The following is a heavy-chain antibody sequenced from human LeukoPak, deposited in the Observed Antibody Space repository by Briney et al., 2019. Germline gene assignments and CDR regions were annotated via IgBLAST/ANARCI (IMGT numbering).Heavy chain of an antibody. CDR3: ARGTWSRTGWFDP. J-gene: IGHJ5*02. CDR2: MYYSGST. Sequence: SQTLSLTCTVSGRFISGSSSYWGWIRQSPWKGLEWVGSMYYSGSTYYNPSLKSRVTISVDTSKNHFSLKLTSVTAADTAVYYCARGTWSRTGWFDPWGQGTLVTVSS. CDR1: GRFISGSSSY. D-gene: IGHD1-1*01. V-gene: IGHV4-39*07.